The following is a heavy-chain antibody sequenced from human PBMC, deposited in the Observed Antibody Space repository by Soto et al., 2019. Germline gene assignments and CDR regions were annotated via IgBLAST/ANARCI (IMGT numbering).Heavy chain of an antibody. V-gene: IGHV1-69*01. CDR2: ITPVFGII. Sequence: QVHLLLQSGAEVKKPGSSVKVACKASGGNPSNSAISWVRQAPGQGLEWMGGITPVFGIIRHAQNFQGRVTIPADESTSTAYMELSSLRSEDTAVYFCAGGRIVVAGSSAYYSMDVWGQGTTVTVSS. D-gene: IGHD6-19*01. CDR3: AGGRIVVAGSSAYYSMDV. CDR1: GGNPSNSA. J-gene: IGHJ6*02.